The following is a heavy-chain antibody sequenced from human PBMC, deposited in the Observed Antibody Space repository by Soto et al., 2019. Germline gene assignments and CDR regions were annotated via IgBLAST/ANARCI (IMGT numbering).Heavy chain of an antibody. CDR1: GFPFSAFY. CDR3: ARDRGAVTGQYFDY. D-gene: IGHD6-19*01. V-gene: IGHV3-11*05. Sequence: GGSLRRSCAASGFPFSAFYMSWIRQTPGKGLEYISYISSSGTSANYADSVKGRFTISRDNAKNSLYLQMNSLRAEDTAVYYCARDRGAVTGQYFDYWGQGALVTVSS. CDR2: ISSSGTSA. J-gene: IGHJ4*02.